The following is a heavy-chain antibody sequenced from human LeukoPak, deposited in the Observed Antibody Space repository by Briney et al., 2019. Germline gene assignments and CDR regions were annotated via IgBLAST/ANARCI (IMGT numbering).Heavy chain of an antibody. D-gene: IGHD3-9*01. J-gene: IGHJ4*02. CDR2: IRSKAYGGTT. Sequence: GGSLRLSCTASGFTFGDYAMSWFRQAPGEGLEWVGFIRSKAYGGTTEYAASVKGRFTISRDDSKSIAYLQMSSLKTEDTAVYYCTRGRYDILTGWEYYFDYWGQGTLVTVSS. CDR3: TRGRYDILTGWEYYFDY. V-gene: IGHV3-49*03. CDR1: GFTFGDYA.